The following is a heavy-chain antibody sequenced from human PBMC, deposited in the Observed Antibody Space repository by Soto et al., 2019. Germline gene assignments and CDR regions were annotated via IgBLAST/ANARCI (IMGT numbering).Heavy chain of an antibody. Sequence: PGGSLRLSCAASGFTFSSYGMHWVRQAPGKGLEWVAVISYDGSNKYYADSVKGRFTISRDNSKNTLYLQMNSLRAEDTAVYYCAKETIVLMVDAKWGWFDPWGQGTLVTVSS. CDR2: ISYDGSNK. V-gene: IGHV3-30*18. CDR1: GFTFSSYG. D-gene: IGHD2-8*01. CDR3: AKETIVLMVDAKWGWFDP. J-gene: IGHJ5*02.